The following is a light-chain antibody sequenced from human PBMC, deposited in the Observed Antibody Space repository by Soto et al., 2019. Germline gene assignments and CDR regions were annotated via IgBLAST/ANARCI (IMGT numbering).Light chain of an antibody. CDR3: CSYAGSTTFV. CDR2: EGS. CDR1: TSDVGSYNL. V-gene: IGLV2-23*03. Sequence: QSVLTQPASVSGSPGQSITISCTGTTSDVGSYNLVSWYQQHPGKAPKLMIYEGSKRPSGVSNRSSASKSGNTASLTISGLQAEDEADYYCCSYAGSTTFVFGTGTKLTVL. J-gene: IGLJ1*01.